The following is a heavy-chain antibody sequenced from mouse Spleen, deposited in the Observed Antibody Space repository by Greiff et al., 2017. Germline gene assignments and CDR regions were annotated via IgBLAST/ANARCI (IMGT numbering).Heavy chain of an antibody. CDR3: TRGGYDGYFDY. J-gene: IGHJ2*01. Sequence: EVQLVESGGGLVQPGGSMKLSCAASGFTFSDAWMDWVRQSPEKGLEWVAEIRNKANNHATYYAESVKGRFTISRDDSKSSVYLQMNSLRAEDTGIYYCTRGGYDGYFDYWGQGTTLTVSS. CDR2: IRNKANNHAT. V-gene: IGHV6-6*01. D-gene: IGHD2-14*01. CDR1: GFTFSDAW.